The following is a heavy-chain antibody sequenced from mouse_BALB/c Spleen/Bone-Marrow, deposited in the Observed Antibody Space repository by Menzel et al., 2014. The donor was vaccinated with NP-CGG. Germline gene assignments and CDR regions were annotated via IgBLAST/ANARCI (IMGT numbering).Heavy chain of an antibody. CDR3: ARGYGNYDYWYFDV. V-gene: IGHV1-34*02. CDR2: INPYNGAT. Sequence: EVQLQQAGPELVKPGDSVKISCKASGYSFTGYYMHWVKQSHVKSLEWIGRINPYNGATSYNQNFKDKASLTVDKSSSTAYMELHSLTSEDSAVYYCARGYGNYDYWYFDVWGAGTTVTVSS. D-gene: IGHD2-1*01. J-gene: IGHJ1*01. CDR1: GYSFTGYY.